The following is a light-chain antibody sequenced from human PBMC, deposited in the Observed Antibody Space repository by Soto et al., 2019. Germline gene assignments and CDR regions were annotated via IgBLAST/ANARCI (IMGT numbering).Light chain of an antibody. V-gene: IGKV3-20*01. J-gene: IGKJ2*01. Sequence: EIVLTQSPGTLSLSPGERATLSCRASQSVSSSYLAWYQQKPGQAPRLLIYGASSRATGIPDRFSGSGSGTDFTLTISRLEPEDFAVYYWQLYGSSPLYTFGQGTKLEIK. CDR3: QLYGSSPLYT. CDR1: QSVSSSY. CDR2: GAS.